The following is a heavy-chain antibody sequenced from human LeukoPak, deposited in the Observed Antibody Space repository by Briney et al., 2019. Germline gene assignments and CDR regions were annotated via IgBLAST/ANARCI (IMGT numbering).Heavy chain of an antibody. J-gene: IGHJ4*02. CDR1: GFTFGSYG. CDR3: ARDNWGDGGYYRTLDY. Sequence: GGSLRLSCAASGFTFGSYGIYWVRQAPGKGLEWVAGIRYDGSDRSYADPVKGRFTISRDNSKNTVDLQMNSLRAEDTAVYYCARDNWGDGGYYRTLDYWGQGTLVTVSS. CDR2: IRYDGSDR. V-gene: IGHV3-33*01. D-gene: IGHD3-22*01.